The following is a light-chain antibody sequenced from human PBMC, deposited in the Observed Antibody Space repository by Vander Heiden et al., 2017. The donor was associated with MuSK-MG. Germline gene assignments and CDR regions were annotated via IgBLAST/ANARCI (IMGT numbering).Light chain of an antibody. CDR1: SSDVGGYNY. Sequence: QSALTQPASVSGSPGQSITISCTGTSSDVGGYNYVSWYQQHPGKAPKLMICDVSNRPSGFSNRFSGSKSGTTASLTISGLQAEDEADYSCSSYTSSSTLVFGGGTKLTVL. V-gene: IGLV2-14*03. J-gene: IGLJ3*02. CDR2: DVS. CDR3: SSYTSSSTLV.